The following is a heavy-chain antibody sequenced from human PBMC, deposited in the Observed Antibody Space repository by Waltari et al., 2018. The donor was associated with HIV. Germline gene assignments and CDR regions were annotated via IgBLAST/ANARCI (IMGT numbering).Heavy chain of an antibody. D-gene: IGHD1-26*01. CDR1: GFTFSNYW. V-gene: IGHV3-7*01. CDR2: KKQDRSEK. Sequence: EVQLVESGGGLVQPGGSLRVSCAASGFTFSNYWMTWVRQAPGKGLGWVANKKQDRSEKYYLDSVKCRFTSSRDNPKNSLYLQMNSLRAEDTAIYYGARAYSGTYRIGDYWGQGTLVTVSS. J-gene: IGHJ4*02. CDR3: ARAYSGTYRIGDY.